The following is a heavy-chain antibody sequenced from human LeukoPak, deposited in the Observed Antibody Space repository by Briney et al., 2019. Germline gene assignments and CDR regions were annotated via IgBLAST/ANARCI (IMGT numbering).Heavy chain of an antibody. V-gene: IGHV3-21*01. CDR2: LRHSGGDI. CDR1: GFTFSSYA. Sequence: GGSLRLSCAASGFTFSSYAMNWVRQAPGKGLEWVSVLRHSGGDIYYAESVKGRFTISRDNAKNSLYLQMNSLRLEDTALYYCARANAMDVWGQGTTVTVSS. J-gene: IGHJ6*02. CDR3: ARANAMDV.